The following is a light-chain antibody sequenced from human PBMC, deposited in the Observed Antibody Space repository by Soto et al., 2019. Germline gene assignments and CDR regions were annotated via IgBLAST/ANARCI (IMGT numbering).Light chain of an antibody. Sequence: QSVLTQPRSVSGSPGQSVTISCTGSTSDVSGYNFVSWYQLHPGKAPKLIIYDVSRRPSGVPDRFSGSKSGYTASLTISGLPSEDEADYYCCSHAGTYSWVFGGGTKVTVL. V-gene: IGLV2-11*01. J-gene: IGLJ3*02. CDR1: TSDVSGYNF. CDR3: CSHAGTYSWV. CDR2: DVS.